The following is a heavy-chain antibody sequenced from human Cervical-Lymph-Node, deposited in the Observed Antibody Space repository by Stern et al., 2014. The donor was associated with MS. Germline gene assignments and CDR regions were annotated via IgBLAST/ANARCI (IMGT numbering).Heavy chain of an antibody. D-gene: IGHD3-3*01. CDR1: GGSVSSGGYT. CDR3: ARVVRFLEWVPFDP. J-gene: IGHJ5*02. Sequence: QLVQSGSGLVRPSQTLSLTCTVSGGSVSSGGYTLSWLRQPPGKGLEWIGYIYEDESSYYNPSLKSRVTISIARSKNQFSLRLSSMTAADTALYYCARVVRFLEWVPFDPWGQGILVTVSS. CDR2: IYEDESS. V-gene: IGHV4-30-2*01.